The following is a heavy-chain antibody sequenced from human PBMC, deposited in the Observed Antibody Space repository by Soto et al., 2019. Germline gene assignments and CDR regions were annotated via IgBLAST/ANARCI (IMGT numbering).Heavy chain of an antibody. D-gene: IGHD3-10*01. Sequence: SETLSLTCAVYGGSFSGYYWSWIRQPPGKGLEWIGEINHSGSTNYNPSLKSRVTISVDTSKNQFSLKLSSVTAADTAVYHCAASMVRGVISEYYFDYWGQGTLVTSPQ. V-gene: IGHV4-34*01. CDR1: GGSFSGYY. CDR2: INHSGST. CDR3: AASMVRGVISEYYFDY. J-gene: IGHJ4*02.